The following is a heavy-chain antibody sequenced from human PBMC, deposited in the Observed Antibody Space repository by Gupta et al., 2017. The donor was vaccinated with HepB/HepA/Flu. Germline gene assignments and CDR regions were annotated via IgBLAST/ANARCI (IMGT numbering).Heavy chain of an antibody. CDR2: ISSSSSYI. V-gene: IGHV3-21*01. CDR3: ARDSAARTAIGVAGFDY. CDR1: GFPFSSYS. D-gene: IGHD2-21*02. J-gene: IGHJ4*02. Sequence: EVQLVESGGGLVKPGGSLRLSCAASGFPFSSYSMNWVRQAPGKGLEWVSSISSSSSYIYYADSVKGRFTISRDNAKNSLYLQMNSLRAEDTAVYYCARDSAARTAIGVAGFDYWGQGTLVTVSS.